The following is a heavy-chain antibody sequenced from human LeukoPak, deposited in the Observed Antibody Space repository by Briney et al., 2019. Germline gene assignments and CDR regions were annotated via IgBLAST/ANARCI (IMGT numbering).Heavy chain of an antibody. D-gene: IGHD6-13*01. CDR1: GVSISSSNSY. CDR2: IYYSGNT. Sequence: SETLSLTCTVSGVSISSSNSYWGWIRQPPGKGLEWIGSIYYSGNTYYNASLKSRVTMSVDTSKNQFSLNLRSVTPEDTAVYYCARNLIPEQLVLNFWGQGTLVTVSS. J-gene: IGHJ4*02. CDR3: ARNLIPEQLVLNF. V-gene: IGHV4-39*07.